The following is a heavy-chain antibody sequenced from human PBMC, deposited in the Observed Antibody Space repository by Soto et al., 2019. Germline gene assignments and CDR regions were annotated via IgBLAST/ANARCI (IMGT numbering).Heavy chain of an antibody. CDR3: TIAVKLSVRARPDAFDI. D-gene: IGHD3-10*01. Sequence: PGGPLSLSSAASVFTSSNACISWVRPAPGKGRAWVDRIKSKTDGETTDYAAPVKGRFTISRDDSKNTLYLQMNSLKPEDTAVYYCTIAVKLSVRARPDAFDIWGQGTMVTVSS. CDR2: IKSKTDGETT. CDR1: VFTSSNAC. V-gene: IGHV3-15*01. J-gene: IGHJ3*02.